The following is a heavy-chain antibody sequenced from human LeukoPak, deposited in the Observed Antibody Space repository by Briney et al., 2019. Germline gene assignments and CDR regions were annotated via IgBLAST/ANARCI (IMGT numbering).Heavy chain of an antibody. CDR2: ISYDGNNR. J-gene: IGHJ4*02. V-gene: IGHV3-30*09. Sequence: PGGSLRLSCSASGFTLRTYTVHWARQAPGKGLEWVAVISYDGNNRYYADSVKGRFAISRDSSKNAVHLQMSSLRTEDTAVYYCARQAQTPVTTYSIAGSVDYWGQGTLVTVSS. CDR1: GFTLRTYT. D-gene: IGHD4-17*01. CDR3: ARQAQTPVTTYSIAGSVDY.